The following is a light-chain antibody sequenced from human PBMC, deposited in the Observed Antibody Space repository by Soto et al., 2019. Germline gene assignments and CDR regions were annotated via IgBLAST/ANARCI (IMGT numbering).Light chain of an antibody. Sequence: EIVLTQSPGTLSLSPGERATLSCRASQSVSSNFLAWFQQKFGQAPRLLIYGASSRATGVPDRFSGGGSGTDFTLTISRLEPEDFAVYYCQQYGSSSWTFGQGTKVEIK. V-gene: IGKV3-20*01. CDR2: GAS. J-gene: IGKJ1*01. CDR3: QQYGSSSWT. CDR1: QSVSSNF.